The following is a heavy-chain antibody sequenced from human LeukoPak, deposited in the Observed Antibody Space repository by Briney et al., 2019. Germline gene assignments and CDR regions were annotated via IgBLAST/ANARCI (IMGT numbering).Heavy chain of an antibody. D-gene: IGHD4-11*01. Sequence: GGSLRLSCAASGFTFSSYSMSWVRQAPGQGLEWVSAISGSGGSTYYADSVKGRFTISRDNSKNTLYLQMNSLRAEDTAVYYCAKPDYSNRHYYYGMDVWGQGTTVTVSS. CDR1: GFTFSSYS. CDR3: AKPDYSNRHYYYGMDV. V-gene: IGHV3-23*01. CDR2: ISGSGGST. J-gene: IGHJ6*02.